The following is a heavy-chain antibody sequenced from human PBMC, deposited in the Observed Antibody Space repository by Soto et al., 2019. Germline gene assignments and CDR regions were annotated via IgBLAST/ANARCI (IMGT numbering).Heavy chain of an antibody. V-gene: IGHV3-7*01. CDR2: IKPDGSEK. CDR1: GLTFSSYW. Sequence: PVGSLRLSCAVSGLTFSSYWMSWVLQAPGKGLEWVANIKPDGSEKYYVDSVKGRFTISRDDAKNSLYLEMNSLRAEDTAVYYCVRVFDTYYFDLWGQGNMVTVSS. CDR3: VRVFDTYYFDL. D-gene: IGHD3-9*01. J-gene: IGHJ4*02.